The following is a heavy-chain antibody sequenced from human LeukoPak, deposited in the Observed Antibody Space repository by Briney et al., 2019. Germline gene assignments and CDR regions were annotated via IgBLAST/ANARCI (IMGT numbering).Heavy chain of an antibody. V-gene: IGHV4-59*01. CDR1: GGSISSYY. CDR3: ARGPGNPPRIVGASRGNWYSDL. CDR2: IYYSGST. Sequence: LETLSLTCTVSGGSISSYYWSWIRQPPGKGLEWIGYIYYSGSTNYNPSLKSRVTISVDTSKNQFSLKLSSVTAADTAVYYCARGPGNPPRIVGASRGNWYSDLWGRGTLVTVSS. J-gene: IGHJ2*01. D-gene: IGHD1-26*01.